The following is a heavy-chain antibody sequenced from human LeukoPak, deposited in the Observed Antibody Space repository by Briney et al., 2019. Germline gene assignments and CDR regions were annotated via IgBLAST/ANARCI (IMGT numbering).Heavy chain of an antibody. Sequence: KASETLSLTCTVSGGSIGNYYWSWIRQPPGKELEWIGYVYYSGSTNYNPSLKSRVTISVDTSKDQFSLKLSSVTAADTAVYYCARSPDTSGYYYYFDYWGQGTLVTVSS. CDR1: GGSIGNYY. J-gene: IGHJ4*02. CDR2: VYYSGST. D-gene: IGHD3-22*01. CDR3: ARSPDTSGYYYYFDY. V-gene: IGHV4-59*08.